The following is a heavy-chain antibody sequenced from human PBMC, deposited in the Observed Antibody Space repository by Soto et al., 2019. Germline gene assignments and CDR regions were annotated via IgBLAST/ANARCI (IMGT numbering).Heavy chain of an antibody. CDR3: ASLGDCSGGRCYFDY. V-gene: IGHV1-18*01. D-gene: IGHD2-15*01. Sequence: GASVKVSCKASGYTFTSYGISWVRQAPGQGLEWMGWISAYNGNTNYAQKLQGRVTMTTDTSTSTAYMELRSLRSDDTAVYYCASLGDCSGGRCYFDYWGQGTLVTVSS. CDR1: GYTFTSYG. J-gene: IGHJ4*02. CDR2: ISAYNGNT.